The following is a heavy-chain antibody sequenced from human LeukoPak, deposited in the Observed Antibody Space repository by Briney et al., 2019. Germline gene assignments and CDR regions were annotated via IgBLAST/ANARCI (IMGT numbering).Heavy chain of an antibody. CDR1: GGSISSGDYY. Sequence: PSETLSLTCTVSGGSISSGDYYWSWIRQPPGKGLEWIGSIYYSGSTYYNPSLKSRVTVSVDTSKNQFSLKLSSVAAADTAVYYCARLRRSIANHWSQGTLVTVSS. CDR3: ARLRRSIANH. V-gene: IGHV4-39*01. CDR2: IYYSGST. J-gene: IGHJ5*02. D-gene: IGHD6-6*01.